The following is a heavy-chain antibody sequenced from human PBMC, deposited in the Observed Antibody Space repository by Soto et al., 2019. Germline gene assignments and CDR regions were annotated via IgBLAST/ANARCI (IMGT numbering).Heavy chain of an antibody. V-gene: IGHV1-3*01. Sequence: QVQLVQSGAEVKKPGASVKVSCKASGYTFTSYAMHWVRQAPGQRLEWMGWINAGNGNTKYSQKFQGRVTITRDTSASTAYIELSSLRSEDTAVYYCAREAPFDAFDIWGQGTMVTVSS. J-gene: IGHJ3*02. CDR2: INAGNGNT. CDR3: AREAPFDAFDI. CDR1: GYTFTSYA.